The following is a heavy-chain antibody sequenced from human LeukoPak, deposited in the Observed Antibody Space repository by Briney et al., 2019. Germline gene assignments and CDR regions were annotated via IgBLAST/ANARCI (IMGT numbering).Heavy chain of an antibody. CDR1: GYTFTSYG. Sequence: ASVKVSCKASGYTFTSYGISWVRQAPGQGLEWMGWISAYNGNTNYAQKLQGRVTMTTDTSTSTAYMELRSLRSDDTAVYYCARAVSMVAVKTTNHRFWFDPWGQGTLVTVSS. D-gene: IGHD3-10*01. J-gene: IGHJ5*02. V-gene: IGHV1-18*01. CDR3: ARAVSMVAVKTTNHRFWFDP. CDR2: ISAYNGNT.